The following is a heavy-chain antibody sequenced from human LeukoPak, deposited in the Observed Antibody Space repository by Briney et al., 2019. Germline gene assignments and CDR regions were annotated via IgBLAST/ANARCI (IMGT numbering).Heavy chain of an antibody. V-gene: IGHV3-33*06. Sequence: GGSLRLSCAASGFTFSSYGMHWVRQAPGKGLEWVAVIWYDGSNKYYADSVKGRFTISRDNSKNTLYLQMNSLRAEDTALYYCAKGHYDFRDYWGQGTLVTVSS. J-gene: IGHJ4*02. CDR2: IWYDGSNK. CDR1: GFTFSSYG. CDR3: AKGHYDFRDY. D-gene: IGHD3-3*01.